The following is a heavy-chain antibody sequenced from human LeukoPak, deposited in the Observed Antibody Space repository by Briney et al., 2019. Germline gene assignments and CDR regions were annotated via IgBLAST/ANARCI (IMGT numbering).Heavy chain of an antibody. J-gene: IGHJ4*02. CDR3: ARGAILLWFGEFGYFDY. Sequence: GASVKVSCKASGYTFTGYYMHWVRQAPGQGLEWMGWINPNSGGTNYAQKFQGRVTMTWDTSISTAYMELSRLRSDDTAVYYCARGAILLWFGEFGYFDYWGQGTLVTVSS. CDR2: INPNSGGT. CDR1: GYTFTGYY. V-gene: IGHV1-2*02. D-gene: IGHD3-10*01.